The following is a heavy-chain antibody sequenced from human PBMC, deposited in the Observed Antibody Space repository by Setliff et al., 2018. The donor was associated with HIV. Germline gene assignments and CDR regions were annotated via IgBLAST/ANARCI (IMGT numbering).Heavy chain of an antibody. CDR2: IYTSGST. J-gene: IGHJ4*02. Sequence: SETLSLTCTVSGGSISSGSYYWSWIRQPAGKGLEWIGRIYTSGSTNYNPSLKSRVTMSVDTSKNQFSLKLSSVTAADTAVYYCARDPPGYGDSKDYWGQGKLVTVSS. CDR1: GGSISSGSYY. V-gene: IGHV4-61*02. D-gene: IGHD4-17*01. CDR3: ARDPPGYGDSKDY.